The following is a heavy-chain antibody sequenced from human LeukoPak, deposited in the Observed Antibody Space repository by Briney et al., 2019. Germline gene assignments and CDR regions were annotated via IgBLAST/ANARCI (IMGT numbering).Heavy chain of an antibody. Sequence: PQTLFLTCTVSGGSISSGGYYWSWIRQPPGKGLEWIGYIYHSGSTYYNPSLKSRVTISVDRSKNQFSLKLSSVTAADTAVYYCARDSVGATPPNWFDPWGQGTLVTVSS. CDR2: IYHSGST. CDR3: ARDSVGATPPNWFDP. D-gene: IGHD1-26*01. J-gene: IGHJ5*02. V-gene: IGHV4-30-2*01. CDR1: GGSISSGGYY.